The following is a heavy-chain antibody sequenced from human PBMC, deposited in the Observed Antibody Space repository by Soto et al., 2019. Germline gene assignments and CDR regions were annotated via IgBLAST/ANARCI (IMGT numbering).Heavy chain of an antibody. D-gene: IGHD4-17*01. CDR1: GGSISSSNW. J-gene: IGHJ6*02. CDR3: AGGGVDGVDPYYYGMDV. CDR2: IYHSGST. V-gene: IGHV4-4*02. Sequence: SETLSLTCAVSGGSISSSNWWSWVRQPPGKGLEWIGEIYHSGSTNYNPSLKSRVTISVDKSKSQFSLKLSSVTAADTAVYYSAGGGVDGVDPYYYGMDVWGQGTTVTVSS.